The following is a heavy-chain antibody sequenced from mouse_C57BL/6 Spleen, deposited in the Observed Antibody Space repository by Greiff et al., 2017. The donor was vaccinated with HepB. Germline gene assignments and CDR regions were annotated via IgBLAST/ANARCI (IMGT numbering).Heavy chain of an antibody. CDR1: GFTFSDYG. J-gene: IGHJ3*01. CDR2: ISSGSSTI. Sequence: EVKLEESGGGLVKPGGSLKLSCAASGFTFSDYGMHWVRQAPEKGLEWVAYISSGSSTIYYADTVKGRFTISRDNAKNTLFLQMTSLRSEDTAMYYCATGEAWFAYWGQGTLVTVSA. CDR3: ATGEAWFAY. V-gene: IGHV5-17*01.